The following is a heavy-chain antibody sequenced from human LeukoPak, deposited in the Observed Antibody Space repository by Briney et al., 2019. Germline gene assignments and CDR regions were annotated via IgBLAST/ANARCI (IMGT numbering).Heavy chain of an antibody. Sequence: PGGSLRLSCAASGFTFSDYYMSWIRQAPGKGLEWVSYISSGSTIYYADSVKGRFTISRDNAKNSLYLQMNSLRAEDTAVYYCARDQGNYWGQGTLVTVSS. V-gene: IGHV3-11*04. J-gene: IGHJ4*02. CDR2: ISSGSTI. CDR3: ARDQGNY. D-gene: IGHD3-10*01. CDR1: GFTFSDYY.